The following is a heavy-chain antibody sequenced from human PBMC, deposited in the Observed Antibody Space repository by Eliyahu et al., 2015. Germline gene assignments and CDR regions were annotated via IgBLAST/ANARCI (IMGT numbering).Heavy chain of an antibody. Sequence: QLQLQESGPGLVKPSETLSLTCTVSGGSISSSXYYWGWIRQPPGKGLEWIGSIYYSGSTYYNPSLKSRVTISVDTSKNQFSLKLSSVTAADTAVYYCARRPEQCGGDCYLGSDNWFDPWGQGTLVTVSS. D-gene: IGHD2-21*02. CDR3: ARRPEQCGGDCYLGSDNWFDP. CDR1: GGSISSSXYY. V-gene: IGHV4-39*01. CDR2: IYYSGST. J-gene: IGHJ5*02.